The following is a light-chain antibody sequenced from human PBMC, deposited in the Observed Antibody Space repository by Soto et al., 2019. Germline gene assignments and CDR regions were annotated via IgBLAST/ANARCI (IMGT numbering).Light chain of an antibody. CDR1: QVTSRY. V-gene: IGKV3-20*01. J-gene: IGKJ5*01. CDR3: QQYSTSPIS. CDR2: GAS. Sequence: THSPRTLSLSPSKRATLSCRASQVTSRYLSWYQQRPGQAPRLRIYGASSRATGIPDRFSGSGSGTDFTLTISRLEPEDFAVYYCQQYSTSPISFGQGTRLEIK.